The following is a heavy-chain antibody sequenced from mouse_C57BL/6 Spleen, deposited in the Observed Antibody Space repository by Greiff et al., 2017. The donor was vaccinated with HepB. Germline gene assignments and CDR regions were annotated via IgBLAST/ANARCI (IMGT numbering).Heavy chain of an antibody. CDR1: GYAFTNYL. CDR3: ARDSSGYGGFDY. J-gene: IGHJ2*01. V-gene: IGHV1-54*01. D-gene: IGHD3-2*02. CDR2: INPGSGGT. Sequence: VQLQQSGAELVRPGTSVKVSCKASGYAFTNYLIEWVKQRPGQGLEWIGVINPGSGGTNYNEKFKGKATLTADKSSSTAYMQLSSLTSEDSAVYFCARDSSGYGGFDYWGQGTTLTVSS.